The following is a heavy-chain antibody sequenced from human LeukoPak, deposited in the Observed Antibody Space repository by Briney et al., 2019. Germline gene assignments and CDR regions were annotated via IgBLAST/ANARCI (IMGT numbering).Heavy chain of an antibody. D-gene: IGHD5-12*01. J-gene: IGHJ4*02. V-gene: IGHV3-30*18. CDR1: GFTFSSYG. CDR3: AKFGTYSGYDSFDY. Sequence: GGSLRLSCAASGFTFSSYGMHWVRQAPGKGLEWVAVISYDGSNKYYADSVKGRFTISRDNSKNTLYLQMNSLRAEDTAVYYCAKFGTYSGYDSFDYWGQGTLVTVSS. CDR2: ISYDGSNK.